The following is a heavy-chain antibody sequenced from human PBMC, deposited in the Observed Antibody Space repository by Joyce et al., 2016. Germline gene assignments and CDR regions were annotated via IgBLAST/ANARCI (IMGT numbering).Heavy chain of an antibody. D-gene: IGHD5-12*01. J-gene: IGHJ4*02. V-gene: IGHV3-48*01. CDR2: IRGDSGAI. CDR3: AGGTGYDFDY. Sequence: EVQLVESGGGLVQPGGSLRLSCAASGFTFSTYGMSWVRQAPGKGREGVSYIRGDSGAIYYAGSVKGRFTISRDNAETSLHLQMNSLRSEDTAVYFCAGGTGYDFDYWGQGTLVIVSS. CDR1: GFTFSTYG.